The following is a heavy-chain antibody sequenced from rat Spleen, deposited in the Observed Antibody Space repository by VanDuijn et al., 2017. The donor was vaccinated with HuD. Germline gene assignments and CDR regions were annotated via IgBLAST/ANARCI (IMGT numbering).Heavy chain of an antibody. CDR2: ISSDGGST. D-gene: IGHD1-11*01. Sequence: EVQLVESGGGLVQPGRSLKLSCAASGFTFSDYYMAWVRQAPTKGLEWVASISSDGGSTYYRDSVKGRVTISRDNAKSSLYLQMDSLRSEDTATYYCATPTVNYGGPYYWGQGVMVTVSS. CDR1: GFTFSDYY. J-gene: IGHJ2*01. V-gene: IGHV5-20*01. CDR3: ATPTVNYGGPYY.